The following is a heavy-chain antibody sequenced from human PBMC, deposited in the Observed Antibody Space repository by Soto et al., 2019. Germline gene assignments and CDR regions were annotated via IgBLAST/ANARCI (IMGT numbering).Heavy chain of an antibody. J-gene: IGHJ6*02. V-gene: IGHV3-30-3*01. Sequence: QVQLVESGGGVVQPGRSLRLSCAASGFTFSSYAMHWVRQAPGKGLEWVAVISYDGSNKYYADSVKGRFTISRDNSKNPLYLQMNSLRAEDTAVYYCARDPGYGYYYYGMDVWGQGTTVTVSS. D-gene: IGHD5-18*01. CDR3: ARDPGYGYYYYGMDV. CDR1: GFTFSSYA. CDR2: ISYDGSNK.